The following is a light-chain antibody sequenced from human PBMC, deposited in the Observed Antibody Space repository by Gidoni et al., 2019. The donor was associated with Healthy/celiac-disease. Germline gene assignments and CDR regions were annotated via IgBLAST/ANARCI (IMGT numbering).Light chain of an antibody. Sequence: ESVLTQSPGTLSLSPGERATLSCRASQSVSSSYLAWYQQKPGQAPRLLIYGASSRATGIPDRCSGSGSVTDFTLTISRLEPEDFAVYYCQQYGSSPMYTFGQGTKLEIK. J-gene: IGKJ2*01. V-gene: IGKV3-20*01. CDR2: GAS. CDR1: QSVSSSY. CDR3: QQYGSSPMYT.